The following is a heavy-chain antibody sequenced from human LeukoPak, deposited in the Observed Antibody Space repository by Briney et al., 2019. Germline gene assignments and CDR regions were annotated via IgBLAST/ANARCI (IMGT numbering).Heavy chain of an antibody. V-gene: IGHV3-30*18. CDR2: VSHDGAAV. J-gene: IGHJ5*02. Sequence: GGSLRLSCAVSGFTIANHGMHWVRQAPGKGLEWVAMVSHDGAAVYYGDSVKGRLTISRDNSNNTLYLQMNSLRVEDTAVYYCAKDWGSSGWYNWFDPWGQGTLVTVSS. CDR3: AKDWGSSGWYNWFDP. D-gene: IGHD6-19*01. CDR1: GFTIANHG.